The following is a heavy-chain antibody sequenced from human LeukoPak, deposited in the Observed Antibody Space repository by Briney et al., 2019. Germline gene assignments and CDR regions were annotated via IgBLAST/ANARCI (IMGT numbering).Heavy chain of an antibody. CDR2: ISGYNGNT. V-gene: IGHV1-18*04. J-gene: IGHJ5*02. CDR1: GYTFTSYY. CDR3: ARTSHESVLYWSDP. D-gene: IGHD3-16*01. Sequence: ASVKVSCRASGYTFTSYYVNWVRQAPGQGLEWMGWISGYNGNTNYAQKFQGRVTMTTDTSTSTAYMELRSLRSDDTAVYYCARTSHESVLYWSDPWGQGTLVNVSS.